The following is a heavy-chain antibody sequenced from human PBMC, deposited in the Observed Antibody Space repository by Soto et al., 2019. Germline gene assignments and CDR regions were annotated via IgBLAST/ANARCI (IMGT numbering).Heavy chain of an antibody. D-gene: IGHD5-18*01. J-gene: IGHJ4*02. V-gene: IGHV1-69*06. CDR1: GGTFSSYA. CDR3: ARQVLDSYGYEEYYFDY. Sequence: QVQLVQSGAEVKKPGSSVKVSCKASGGTFSSYAISWVRQAPGQGLEWMGGIIPIFGTANYAQKFQGRVTITADKATSTSYMELSSLRSEDTAVYYCARQVLDSYGYEEYYFDYWGQGTLVTVSS. CDR2: IIPIFGTA.